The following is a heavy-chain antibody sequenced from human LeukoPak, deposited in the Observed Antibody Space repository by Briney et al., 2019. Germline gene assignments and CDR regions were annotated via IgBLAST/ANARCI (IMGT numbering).Heavy chain of an antibody. D-gene: IGHD3-9*01. CDR1: GFKFPIYA. CDR2: ISGGGDTT. J-gene: IGHJ4*02. CDR3: AKDITAGVDILTGYYTIDS. V-gene: IGHV3-23*01. Sequence: QAGGSLRLSCAASGFKFPIYAMRWVRQAPGRGLDWVSVISGGGDTTYYADSWRCRFTSCRDNGRNTLYLQISRVRAEDTAVYYCAKDITAGVDILTGYYTIDSWGQGTLVSVSS.